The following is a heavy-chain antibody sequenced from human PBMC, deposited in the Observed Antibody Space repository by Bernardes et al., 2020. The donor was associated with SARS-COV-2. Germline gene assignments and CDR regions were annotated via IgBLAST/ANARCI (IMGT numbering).Heavy chain of an antibody. CDR2: ISSSTSAI. D-gene: IGHD1-26*01. CDR3: ARDLRGGSQY. V-gene: IGHV3-48*02. CDR1: GFTFSNYT. J-gene: IGHJ4*02. Sequence: GRSLRLSCAASGFTFSNYTMNWVRQAPGKGLEWVLSISSSTSAIYYAASVKGRFTISRDNAKNSLYMQMNSLRDEDTAVYYCARDLRGGSQYWGQGTLVTVSS.